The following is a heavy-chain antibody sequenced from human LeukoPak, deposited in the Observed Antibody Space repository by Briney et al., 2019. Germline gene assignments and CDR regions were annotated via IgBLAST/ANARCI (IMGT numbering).Heavy chain of an antibody. V-gene: IGHV4-30-4*08. CDR2: IYYSGST. CDR1: GGSISSGDYY. Sequence: SETLSLTCTVSGGSISSGDYYWSGIRQPPGKGLEWIGYIYYSGSTYYNPSLKSRVTISVDTSKNQFSLKLSSVTAADTAVYYCARDLRGGHPYYYYYMDVWGKGTTVTVSS. D-gene: IGHD3-10*01. CDR3: ARDLRGGHPYYYYYMDV. J-gene: IGHJ6*03.